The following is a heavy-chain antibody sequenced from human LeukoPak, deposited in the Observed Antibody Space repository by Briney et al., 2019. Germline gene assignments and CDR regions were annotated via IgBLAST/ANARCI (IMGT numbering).Heavy chain of an antibody. D-gene: IGHD3-22*01. CDR1: GGSFSGYY. J-gene: IGHJ6*03. CDR2: INHSGST. CDR3: ARARRFRSGYFSVTKGYYYYYMDV. Sequence: SETLSLTCAVYGGSFSGYYWSWIRQPPGKGLEWIGEINHSGSTNYNPSLKSRVTISVDTSKNQFSLKLSSVTAADTAVYYCARARRFRSGYFSVTKGYYYYYMDVWGKGTTVTVSS. V-gene: IGHV4-34*01.